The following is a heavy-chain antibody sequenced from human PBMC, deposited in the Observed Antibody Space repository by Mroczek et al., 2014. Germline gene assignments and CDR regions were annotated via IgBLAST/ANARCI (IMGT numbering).Heavy chain of an antibody. D-gene: IGHD3-10*01. CDR2: IYYSGST. CDR3: ARGVQLWFGELPPGAFDI. V-gene: IGHV4-59*01. CDR1: GGSISSYY. Sequence: QVQLQESGPGLVKPSETLSLTCTVSGGSISSYYWSWIRQPPGKGLEWIGYIYYSGSTNYNPSLKSRVTISVDTSKNQFSLKLSSVTAADTAVYYCARGVQLWFGELPPGAFDIWGQGTMVTVSS. J-gene: IGHJ3*02.